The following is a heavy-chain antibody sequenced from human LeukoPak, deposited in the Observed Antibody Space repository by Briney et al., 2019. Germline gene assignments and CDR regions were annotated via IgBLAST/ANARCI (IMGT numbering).Heavy chain of an antibody. Sequence: SGTLSLTCTVSGGSISSYYWSWIRQPPGKGLEWIGEINHSGSTNYNPSLKSRVTISVDTSKNQFSLKLSSVTAADTAVYYCARGSPYYYDSSGYYWGLSPFDYWGQGTLVTVSS. CDR2: INHSGST. CDR1: GGSISSYY. J-gene: IGHJ4*02. CDR3: ARGSPYYYDSSGYYWGLSPFDY. V-gene: IGHV4-34*01. D-gene: IGHD3-22*01.